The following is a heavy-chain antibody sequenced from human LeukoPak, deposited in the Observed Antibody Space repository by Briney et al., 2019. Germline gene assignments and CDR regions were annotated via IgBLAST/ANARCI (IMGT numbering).Heavy chain of an antibody. CDR1: GFTFSSYG. J-gene: IGHJ4*02. CDR2: IRYDGSNK. V-gene: IGHV3-30*02. D-gene: IGHD2-2*01. CDR3: ARRYCSSTSCSFGGELDY. Sequence: GGSLRLSCAASGFTFSSYGMHWVRQAPAQGLERVAFIRYDGSNKYYADSVKGRFTTSRDSSKNTLFLQMNSLRAEDTAVYYCARRYCSSTSCSFGGELDYWGQGTLVTVSS.